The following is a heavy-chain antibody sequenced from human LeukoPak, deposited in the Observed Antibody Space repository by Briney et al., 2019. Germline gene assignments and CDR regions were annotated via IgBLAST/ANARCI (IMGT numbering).Heavy chain of an antibody. CDR1: GFTFKTFG. CDR3: ARDSRPKWNGYCFDY. D-gene: IGHD2-2*03. J-gene: IGHJ4*02. CDR2: IWNDGSNK. V-gene: IGHV3-30*02. Sequence: AGGSLRLSCGASGFTFKTFGMHWVRQAPGKGLEWVAFIWNDGSNKYYADSVKGRFTISRDNSKNTVSLQMSDLRAEDTAMYYCARDSRPKWNGYCFDYWGQGILVTVSS.